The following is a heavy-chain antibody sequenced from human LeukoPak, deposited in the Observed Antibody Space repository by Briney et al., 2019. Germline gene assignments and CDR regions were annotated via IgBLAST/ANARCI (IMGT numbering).Heavy chain of an antibody. J-gene: IGHJ5*02. CDR2: IYTSGST. Sequence: SETLSLTCTVSGGSIRGYYWSWIRQPAGKGLEWIGRIYTSGSTNYNPSLKSRVTMSVDTSKNQFSPKLSSVTAADTAVYYCARDLGGIAARPVWFDPWGQGTLVTVSS. CDR3: ARDLGGIAARPVWFDP. V-gene: IGHV4-4*07. D-gene: IGHD6-6*01. CDR1: GGSIRGYY.